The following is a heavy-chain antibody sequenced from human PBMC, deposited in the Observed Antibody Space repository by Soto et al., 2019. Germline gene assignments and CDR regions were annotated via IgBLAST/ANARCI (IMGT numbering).Heavy chain of an antibody. CDR2: IYYSGST. J-gene: IGHJ6*02. V-gene: IGHV4-39*01. Sequence: PSETLSLTCTVSGGSISSSSYYWGWIRQPPGKGLEWTGSIYYSGSTYYNPSLKSRVTISVDTSKNQFSLKLSSVTAADTAVYYCASSYYGSGSYQRYYYYYGMDVWGQGTTVT. CDR1: GGSISSSSYY. D-gene: IGHD3-10*01. CDR3: ASSYYGSGSYQRYYYYYGMDV.